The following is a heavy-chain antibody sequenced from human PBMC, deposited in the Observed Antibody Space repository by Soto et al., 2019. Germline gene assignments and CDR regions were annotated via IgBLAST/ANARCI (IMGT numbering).Heavy chain of an antibody. CDR1: GFTFSSYA. CDR2: ISGSGGST. CDR3: AKVFLEWSPYYYYYGMDV. V-gene: IGHV3-23*01. J-gene: IGHJ6*02. D-gene: IGHD3-3*01. Sequence: EVQLLESGGGLVQPGGSLRLSCAASGFTFSSYAMSWVRQAPGKGLEWVSAISGSGGSTYYADSVKGRFTISRDNSKNTLYLQMNSLRAEDTAVYYCAKVFLEWSPYYYYYGMDVWGQGTTVTVSS.